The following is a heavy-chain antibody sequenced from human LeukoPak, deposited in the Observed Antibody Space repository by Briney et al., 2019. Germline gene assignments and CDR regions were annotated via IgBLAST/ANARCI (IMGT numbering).Heavy chain of an antibody. D-gene: IGHD2-15*01. Sequence: GESLKISCQGSGYRFNSYWIAWVRPMPGKGLEWMGIIYPGDSDTRYSPSFRGQITISADKSINTAYLRWSSLKASDTAMYSCARAYYCGGGSCKLEYWGQGTLVTVSS. CDR1: GYRFNSYW. J-gene: IGHJ4*02. V-gene: IGHV5-51*01. CDR2: IYPGDSDT. CDR3: ARAYYCGGGSCKLEY.